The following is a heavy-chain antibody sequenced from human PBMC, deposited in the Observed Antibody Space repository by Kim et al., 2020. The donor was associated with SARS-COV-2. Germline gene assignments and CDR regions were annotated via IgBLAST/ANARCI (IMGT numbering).Heavy chain of an antibody. Sequence: EAESVKDRFTISRDNSNNRLYLEMSSLRAEDTAVYHCAKDIRFDSSGYFDLWGQGTQVTVSP. J-gene: IGHJ5*02. CDR3: AKDIRFDSSGYFDL. V-gene: IGHV3-30*02. D-gene: IGHD3-22*01.